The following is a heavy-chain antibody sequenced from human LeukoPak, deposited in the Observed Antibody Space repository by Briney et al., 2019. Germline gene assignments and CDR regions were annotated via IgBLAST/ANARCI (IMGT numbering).Heavy chain of an antibody. CDR2: IYFSGNT. J-gene: IGHJ6*03. Sequence: PSETLSLTCTVSGGSISSSSYYWAWIRQPPGKGLEWIGSIYFSGNTYYNPSLKSRVTISVDTSKNQFSLKLSSVTAADTAVYYCARASLGIYYYYMDVWGKGTTVTVSS. CDR1: GGSISSSSYY. CDR3: ARASLGIYYYYMDV. V-gene: IGHV4-39*01.